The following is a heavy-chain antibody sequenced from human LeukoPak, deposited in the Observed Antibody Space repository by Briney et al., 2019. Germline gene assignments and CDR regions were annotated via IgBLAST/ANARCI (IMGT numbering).Heavy chain of an antibody. D-gene: IGHD2-15*01. V-gene: IGHV1-3*01. CDR3: ARGSDIVVVVAPYYLDY. CDR1: GYTFTSYA. J-gene: IGHJ4*02. Sequence: ASVKVSCKASGYTFTSYAMHWVRQAPGQRLEWMGWINAGNGNTKYSQKFQGRVTITRDTSASTAYMELSSLRSEDTAVYYCARGSDIVVVVAPYYLDYWGQGTLVTVSS. CDR2: INAGNGNT.